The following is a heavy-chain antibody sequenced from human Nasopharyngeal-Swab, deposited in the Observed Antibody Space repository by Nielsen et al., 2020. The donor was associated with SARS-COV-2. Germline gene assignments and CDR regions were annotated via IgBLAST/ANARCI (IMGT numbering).Heavy chain of an antibody. Sequence: MRQSPGQGLEWIGRMHTSTTTSYNPSLKSRVTISVDKSKNQFSLKLSSVTAADTAVYYCARMIFGVANAGIDVWGQGATVTVSS. CDR2: MHTSTTT. V-gene: IGHV4-61*02. D-gene: IGHD3-3*01. J-gene: IGHJ6*02. CDR3: ARMIFGVANAGIDV.